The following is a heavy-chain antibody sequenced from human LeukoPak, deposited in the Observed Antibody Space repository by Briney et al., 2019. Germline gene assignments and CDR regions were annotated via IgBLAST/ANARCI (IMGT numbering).Heavy chain of an antibody. D-gene: IGHD6-19*01. V-gene: IGHV4-59*01. CDR1: GGSISSDY. CDR3: ARGSGGGGWYGGGGFDY. J-gene: IGHJ4*02. Sequence: SETLSLTCTVSGGSISSDYWSWIRQPPGKGLEWIGYIYYSGSTNYNPSLKSRVTISVDTSKNQFSLKLSSVTAADTAVYYCARGSGGGGWYGGGGFDYWGQGTLVTVSS. CDR2: IYYSGST.